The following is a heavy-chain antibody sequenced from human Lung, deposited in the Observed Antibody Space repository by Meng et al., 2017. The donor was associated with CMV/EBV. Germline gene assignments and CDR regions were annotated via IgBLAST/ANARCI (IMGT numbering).Heavy chain of an antibody. D-gene: IGHD2-2*01. Sequence: SGGYCWSWIRQHPGQGLEWIGYIYYSGSTYYNPSLKSRVTISVDTSKNQFSLKLSSVTAADTAVYYCARPMKDCSSTSCWNAYVDPWGQGTLVTVSS. CDR1: SGGYC. CDR3: ARPMKDCSSTSCWNAYVDP. V-gene: IGHV4-31*02. CDR2: IYYSGST. J-gene: IGHJ5*02.